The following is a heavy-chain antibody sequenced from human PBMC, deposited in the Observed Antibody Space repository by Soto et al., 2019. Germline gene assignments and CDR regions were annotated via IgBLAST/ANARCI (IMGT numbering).Heavy chain of an antibody. D-gene: IGHD2-15*01. CDR2: IESGGST. J-gene: IGHJ6*02. V-gene: IGHV3-53*01. CDR3: AKDLGPLRLLNYYFYGLDV. CDR1: GFTVSSSY. Sequence: GGSLRLSCNASGFTVSSSYMSWVRQAPGMGLEWVAVIESGGSTHYADSVKGRFTISRDNSKNMIYLQLHTLRAEDTAVYYCAKDLGPLRLLNYYFYGLDVWGQGTTVTVSS.